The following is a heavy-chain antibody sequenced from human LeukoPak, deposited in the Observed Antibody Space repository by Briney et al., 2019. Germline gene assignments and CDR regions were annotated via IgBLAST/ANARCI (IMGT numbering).Heavy chain of an antibody. CDR3: AKLISPYDY. CDR1: GFTFSSYG. V-gene: IGHV3-30*02. CDR2: IRYDGSDK. Sequence: GGSLRLSCVASGFTFSSYGMHWVRQAPGKGLEWVTFIRYDGSDKYYADSVKGRFTISRDNSKNTLYLQMNSLRADDTAVYYCAKLISPYDYWGQGTLVLVSS. J-gene: IGHJ4*02.